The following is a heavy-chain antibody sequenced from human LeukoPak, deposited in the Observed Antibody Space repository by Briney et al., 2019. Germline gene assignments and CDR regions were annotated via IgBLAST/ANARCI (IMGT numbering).Heavy chain of an antibody. CDR1: GVSITSRSYY. CDR3: ARVEEGYGSGRREDYFYYYMDV. V-gene: IGHV4-39*07. CDR2: IYYSGST. D-gene: IGHD3-10*01. Sequence: SETLSLTCPVSGVSITSRSYYWGWIRQPPGKGLEWIGNIYYSGSTHYNPSLKSRVTISVDTFKNQFSLRLNSVTAADTAIYYCARVEEGYGSGRREDYFYYYMDVWGQGTTVTISS. J-gene: IGHJ6*03.